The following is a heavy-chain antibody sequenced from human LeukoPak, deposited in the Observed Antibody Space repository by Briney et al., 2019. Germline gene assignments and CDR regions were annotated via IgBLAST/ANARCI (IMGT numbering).Heavy chain of an antibody. CDR2: MNPNSGNT. J-gene: IGHJ5*02. V-gene: IGHV1-8*01. CDR3: ARGMKYQLLRWFDP. D-gene: IGHD2-2*01. CDR1: GYTFTSYD. Sequence: TSVKVSCKASGYTFTSYDINWVRQATGQGLEWMGWMNPNSGNTGYAQKFQGRVTMTRNTSISTAYMELSSLRSEDTAVYYCARGMKYQLLRWFDPWGQGTLVTVSS.